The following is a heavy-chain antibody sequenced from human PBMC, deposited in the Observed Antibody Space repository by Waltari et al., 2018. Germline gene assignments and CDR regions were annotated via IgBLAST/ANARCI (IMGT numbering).Heavy chain of an antibody. V-gene: IGHV4-39*01. D-gene: IGHD6-25*01. CDR1: GGAMTSDKYY. Sequence: QLQLHESGPGMVKPSETLSVTCTVSGGAMTSDKYYWGWIRQPPGKGLEWIARISYIGTAYANPSLKSRVLISVDTANNQFSLDLTSVTAADTAVYFCVRQVRTGYSSGWPDSWGQGALVTVSS. J-gene: IGHJ5*02. CDR2: ISYIGTA. CDR3: VRQVRTGYSSGWPDS.